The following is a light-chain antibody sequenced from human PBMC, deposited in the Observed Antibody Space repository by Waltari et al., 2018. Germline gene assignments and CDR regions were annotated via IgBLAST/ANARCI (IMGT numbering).Light chain of an antibody. CDR1: SSDVGCCNR. Sequence: QSALKQPPSVSGSPGQSVTISCAGTSSDVGCCNRVSWYQQPPGSAPKLMIFGVNNRPSGVPYRFSGSIFGNTASLTISGLQAEDEADYYCSSYTTSDTLIFGGGTKLTVL. V-gene: IGLV2-18*02. J-gene: IGLJ2*01. CDR2: GVN. CDR3: SSYTTSDTLI.